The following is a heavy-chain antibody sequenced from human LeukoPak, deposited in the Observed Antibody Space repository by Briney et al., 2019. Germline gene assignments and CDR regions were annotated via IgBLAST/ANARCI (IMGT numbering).Heavy chain of an antibody. CDR2: FYYSGSI. Sequence: PSETLSLTCTVSGDSISSSHFYWGWIRQPPGKGLEWIVSFYYSGSIYYNPSLKSRVTISVDTSKNQFSLKLSSVTAADTAVYYCASGLIASAVWGKGTTVTVSS. J-gene: IGHJ6*04. V-gene: IGHV4-39*01. CDR3: ASGLIASAV. CDR1: GDSISSSHFY. D-gene: IGHD6-13*01.